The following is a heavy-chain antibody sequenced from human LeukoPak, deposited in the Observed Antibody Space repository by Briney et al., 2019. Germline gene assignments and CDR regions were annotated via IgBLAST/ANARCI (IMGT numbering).Heavy chain of an antibody. J-gene: IGHJ6*02. CDR1: GFTVSSNY. V-gene: IGHV3-66*01. CDR3: ASKPRLYGMDV. D-gene: IGHD6-25*01. CDR2: IYSGGST. Sequence: PGGSLRLSCAASGFTVSSNYMSWVRQAPGKGLEWVSVIYSGGSTYYADSVKGRFTISRDNPKNTLYLQMNSLRAEDTAVYYCASKPRLYGMDVWGQGTTVTVSS.